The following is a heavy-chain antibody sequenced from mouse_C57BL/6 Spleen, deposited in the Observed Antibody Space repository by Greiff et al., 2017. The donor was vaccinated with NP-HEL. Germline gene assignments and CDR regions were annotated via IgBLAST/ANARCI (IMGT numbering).Heavy chain of an antibody. V-gene: IGHV1-55*01. Sequence: QVQLKQSGAELVKPGASVKMSCKASGYTFTSYWITWVKQRPGQGLEWIGDIYPGSGSTNYNEKFKSKATLTVDTSSSTAYMQLSSLTSEDSAVYYCAASQYYFDYWGQGTTLTVSS. CDR3: AASQYYFDY. J-gene: IGHJ2*01. CDR2: IYPGSGST. CDR1: GYTFTSYW. D-gene: IGHD6-1*01.